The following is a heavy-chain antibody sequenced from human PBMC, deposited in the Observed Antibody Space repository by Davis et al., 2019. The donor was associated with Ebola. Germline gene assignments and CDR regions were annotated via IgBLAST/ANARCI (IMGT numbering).Heavy chain of an antibody. CDR1: GFTFSSYA. Sequence: GGSLRLSCAASGFTFSSYAMSWVRQAPGKGLEWVSAISGSGGSTYYADSVKGRFTISRDNSKNTLYLQMNSLRAEDTAVYYCAKVPTPLLRYFDWLFVFDYWGQGTLVTVSS. CDR3: AKVPTPLLRYFDWLFVFDY. CDR2: ISGSGGST. V-gene: IGHV3-23*01. J-gene: IGHJ4*02. D-gene: IGHD3-9*01.